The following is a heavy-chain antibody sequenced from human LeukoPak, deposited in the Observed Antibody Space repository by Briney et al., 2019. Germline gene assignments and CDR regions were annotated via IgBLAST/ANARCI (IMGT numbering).Heavy chain of an antibody. CDR2: INHSGST. J-gene: IGHJ4*02. CDR1: GGSFSGYY. CDR3: ARYAGATRSGIDY. V-gene: IGHV4-34*01. D-gene: IGHD1-26*01. Sequence: SETLSLTCAVYGGSFSGYYWSWIRQPPGKGLEWIGGINHSGSTNYNPSLKSRVTISVDTSKNQFSLKLSSVTAADTAVYYCARYAGATRSGIDYWGQGTLVTVSS.